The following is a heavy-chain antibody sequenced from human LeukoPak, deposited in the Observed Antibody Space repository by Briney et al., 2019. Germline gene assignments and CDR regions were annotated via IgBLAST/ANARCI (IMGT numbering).Heavy chain of an antibody. Sequence: GALRLSCAASGFTFSSYAMHWVRQAPGKGLEWVAVISYDGSNKYYADSVKGRFTISRDNSKNTLYLQMNSLRVEDTAVYYCASSGYSYGYPLGYWGQGTLVTVSS. CDR2: ISYDGSNK. J-gene: IGHJ4*02. CDR1: GFTFSSYA. V-gene: IGHV3-30*04. CDR3: ASSGYSYGYPLGY. D-gene: IGHD5-18*01.